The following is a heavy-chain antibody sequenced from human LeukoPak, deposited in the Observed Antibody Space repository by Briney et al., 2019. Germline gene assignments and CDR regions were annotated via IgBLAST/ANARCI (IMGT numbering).Heavy chain of an antibody. CDR2: IYYSGST. CDR1: GGSISSYY. CDR3: ARQGGSLYFDY. Sequence: PSETLSLTCTVSGGSISSYYWSWIRQPPGKGLEWIGYIYYSGSTNYNPSLTSRVTISVDTSKNQFSLKLSSVTAADTAVYYCARQGGSLYFDYWGQGTLVTVSS. V-gene: IGHV4-59*08. J-gene: IGHJ4*02. D-gene: IGHD1-26*01.